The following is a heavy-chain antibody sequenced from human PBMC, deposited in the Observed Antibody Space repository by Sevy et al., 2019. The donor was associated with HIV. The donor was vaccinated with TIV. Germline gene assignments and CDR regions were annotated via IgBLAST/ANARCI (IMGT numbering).Heavy chain of an antibody. D-gene: IGHD6-19*01. J-gene: IGHJ6*02. V-gene: IGHV3-30-3*01. CDR2: ISYDGSNK. CDR1: GFTFSSYA. CDR3: AAGYSSGWYAKDYYGMDV. Sequence: GVSLRLSCAASGFTFSSYAMHWVRQAPGKGLEWVAVISYDGSNKYYADSVKGRFTISRDNSKNTLYLQMNSLRAEDTAVYYCAAGYSSGWYAKDYYGMDVWGQGTTVTVSS.